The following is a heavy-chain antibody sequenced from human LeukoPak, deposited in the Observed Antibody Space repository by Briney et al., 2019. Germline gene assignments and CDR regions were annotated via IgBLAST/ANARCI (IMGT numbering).Heavy chain of an antibody. V-gene: IGHV4-59*12. D-gene: IGHD1-26*01. CDR1: GDSISNYY. CDR3: ARDLSGSYPDAFDI. Sequence: SETLSLTCTVSGDSISNYYWSWIRQPPGKGLEWIGYIYYSGSTNYNPSLKSRVTMSVDTSKNQFSLKLSSVTAADTAVYYCARDLSGSYPDAFDIWGQGTMVTVSS. J-gene: IGHJ3*02. CDR2: IYYSGST.